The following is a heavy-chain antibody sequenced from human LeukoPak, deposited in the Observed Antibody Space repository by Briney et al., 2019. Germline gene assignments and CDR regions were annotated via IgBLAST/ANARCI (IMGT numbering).Heavy chain of an antibody. J-gene: IGHJ4*02. D-gene: IGHD3-10*02. V-gene: IGHV3-48*03. CDR1: GFTFSSYA. CDR2: ISSSGSTI. CDR3: ARNVYNFDY. Sequence: GGSLRLSCSASGFTFSSYAMNWVRQAPGKGLEWVSYISSSGSTIYYADSVQGRFTISRDNAQNSPYLQMSSLRAEDTAVYYCARNVYNFDYWGQGTLVTVSS.